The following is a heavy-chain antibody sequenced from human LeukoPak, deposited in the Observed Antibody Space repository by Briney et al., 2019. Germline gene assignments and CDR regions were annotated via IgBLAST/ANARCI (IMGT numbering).Heavy chain of an antibody. CDR1: GFTVSDGY. CDR3: ARGVLGLKPLDY. D-gene: IGHD1-26*01. J-gene: IGHJ4*02. Sequence: GSLRLSCAASGFTVSDGYMSWVRQAPGKGLEWVSFLYGDGITDYADSVRGRFTISRDISENTLSLQMNSLRADDTAVYYCARGVLGLKPLDYWGQGTLVTVSS. V-gene: IGHV3-53*01. CDR2: LYGDGIT.